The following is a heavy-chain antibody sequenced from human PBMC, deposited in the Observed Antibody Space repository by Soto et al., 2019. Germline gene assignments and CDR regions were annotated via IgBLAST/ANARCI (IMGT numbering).Heavy chain of an antibody. V-gene: IGHV4-31*03. J-gene: IGHJ2*01. CDR2: VYLSGDT. CDR1: GGSISTSDYY. CDR3: ARDPRRTRGWHFDL. D-gene: IGHD3-10*01. Sequence: QVQLQESGPGLVRPSQTLSLTCTVSGGSISTSDYYWSWIRQHPVRGLEWIGYVYLSGDTFYNPSLESRVVISVETSENRFSLHLTSVTAADTAVYYCARDPRRTRGWHFDLWGRGTQVTVSS.